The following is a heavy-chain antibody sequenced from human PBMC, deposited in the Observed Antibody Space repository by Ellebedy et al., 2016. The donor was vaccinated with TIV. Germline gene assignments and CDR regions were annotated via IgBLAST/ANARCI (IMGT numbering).Heavy chain of an antibody. CDR2: IWYDGSNK. CDR1: GFIFGSYG. J-gene: IGHJ5*02. V-gene: IGHV3-33*08. D-gene: IGHD1-26*01. CDR3: TNWES. Sequence: GESLKISCAASGFIFGSYGMHWVRQAPGKGLEWVAVIWYDGSNKYYADSVKGRFTISRDNSKTTLYLQMNSLRAEDTAIYYCTNWESWGQGTLVTVSS.